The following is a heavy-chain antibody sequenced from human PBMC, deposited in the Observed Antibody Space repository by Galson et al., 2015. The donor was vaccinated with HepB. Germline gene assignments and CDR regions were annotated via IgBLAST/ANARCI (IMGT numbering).Heavy chain of an antibody. CDR3: AKGGYGDYSYY. CDR2: ISGSGGSA. V-gene: IGHV3-23*01. D-gene: IGHD4-17*01. CDR1: GFTFSSYA. Sequence: SLRLSCAASGFTFSSYAMSWVRQAPGKGLEWVSAISGSGGSAYYADSVKGRFTISRDNSKNTLYLQMNSLRAEDTAVYYCAKGGYGDYSYYWGQGALVTVSS. J-gene: IGHJ4*02.